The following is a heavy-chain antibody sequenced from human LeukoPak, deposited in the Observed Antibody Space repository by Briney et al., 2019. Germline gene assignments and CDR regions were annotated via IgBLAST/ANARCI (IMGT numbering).Heavy chain of an antibody. D-gene: IGHD2-15*01. CDR3: ARDPDCSGGSCYWFDP. CDR2: IIPIFGTA. V-gene: IGHV1-69*06. Sequence: ASVKVSCKASGGSFSSKAISWVRQAPGQGLEWMGGIIPIFGTANYAQKFQGRVTITADKSTSTAYMELSSLRSEDTAVYYCARDPDCSGGSCYWFDPWAREPWSPSPQ. CDR1: GGSFSSKA. J-gene: IGHJ5*02.